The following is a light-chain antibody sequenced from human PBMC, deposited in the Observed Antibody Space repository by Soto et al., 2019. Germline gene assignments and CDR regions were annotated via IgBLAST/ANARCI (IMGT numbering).Light chain of an antibody. V-gene: IGKV3-20*01. Sequence: EIVLTQSPVTLSLSPGERATLSCRASQSVAGNSLAWYRHKPGQAPKLVIYGASSRSAGVPDRFVGSGSGTDFTLTISRREPEDFAVYYCQQYGSSRDTFGQGTKLEMK. CDR2: GAS. CDR3: QQYGSSRDT. J-gene: IGKJ2*01. CDR1: QSVAGNS.